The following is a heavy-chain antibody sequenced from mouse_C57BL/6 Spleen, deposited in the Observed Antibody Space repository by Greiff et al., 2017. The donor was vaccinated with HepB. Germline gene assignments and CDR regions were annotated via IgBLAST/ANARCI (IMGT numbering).Heavy chain of an antibody. CDR1: GYTFTEYT. CDR3: ARHEVGTDYSNYGGSWFAY. CDR2: FYPGSGSI. D-gene: IGHD2-5*01. V-gene: IGHV1-62-2*01. J-gene: IGHJ3*01. Sequence: VQLQQSGAELVKPGASVKLSCKASGYTFTEYTIHWVKQRSGQGLEWIGWFYPGSGSIKYNEKFKDKATLTADKSSSTVYLELSRLTSEDSAVYFCARHEVGTDYSNYGGSWFAYWGQGTLVTVSA.